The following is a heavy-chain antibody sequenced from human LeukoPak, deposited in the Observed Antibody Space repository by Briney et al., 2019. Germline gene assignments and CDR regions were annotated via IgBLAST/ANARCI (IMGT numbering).Heavy chain of an antibody. CDR1: GFTFNNYG. D-gene: IGHD5-18*01. J-gene: IGHJ6*03. CDR3: AKDGYRGALYYYYYYMDV. Sequence: GGSLRLSCAASGFTFNNYGMHWVRQAPGKGLEWVAFIQFDGSNKYYADSVKGQFTISRDNSKNTLYLQMQSLRPEDTAVYYCAKDGYRGALYYYYYYMDVWGKGTTVTISS. V-gene: IGHV3-30*02. CDR2: IQFDGSNK.